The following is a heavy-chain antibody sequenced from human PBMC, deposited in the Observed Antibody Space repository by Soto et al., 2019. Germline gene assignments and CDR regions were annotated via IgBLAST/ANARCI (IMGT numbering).Heavy chain of an antibody. CDR3: AREWGYDAFDI. CDR2: IYYSGST. V-gene: IGHV4-61*01. CDR1: GNSGSSGSYC. J-gene: IGHJ3*02. Sequence: SETLSHTCTFSGNSGSSGSYCLSWIRQPPGKGLEWIGYIYYSGSTNYNPSLKSRVTISVDTSKNQFSLKLSSVTAADTAVYYCAREWGYDAFDIWGQGTMVTVSS. D-gene: IGHD7-27*01.